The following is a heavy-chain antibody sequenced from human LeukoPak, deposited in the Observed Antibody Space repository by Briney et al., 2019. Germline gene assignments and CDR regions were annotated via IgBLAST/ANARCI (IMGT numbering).Heavy chain of an antibody. D-gene: IGHD1-1*01. V-gene: IGHV3-23*01. CDR2: ISGSGGST. J-gene: IGHJ4*02. CDR1: GFTFSSYG. CDR3: ARGGSRNEFDY. Sequence: PGGSLRPSCATSGFTFSSYGMSWVRQAPGKGLEWVSAISGSGGSTYYADSVKGRFTISRDNAKNTLYLQMNSLRAEDTAVYYCARGGSRNEFDYWGQGTLVTVSS.